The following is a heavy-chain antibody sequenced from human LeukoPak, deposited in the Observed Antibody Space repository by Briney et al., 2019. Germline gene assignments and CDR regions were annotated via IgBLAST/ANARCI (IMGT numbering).Heavy chain of an antibody. CDR1: GFTFSRYA. Sequence: GGSLRLSCAASGFTFSRYAMTWVRQAPGKGLEWVSGISWNSGSIGYADSVKGRFTISRDNAKNSLYLQMNSLRAEDTALYYCAKAESVAGTENAFDIWGQGTMVTVSS. CDR2: ISWNSGSI. V-gene: IGHV3-9*01. CDR3: AKAESVAGTENAFDI. D-gene: IGHD6-19*01. J-gene: IGHJ3*02.